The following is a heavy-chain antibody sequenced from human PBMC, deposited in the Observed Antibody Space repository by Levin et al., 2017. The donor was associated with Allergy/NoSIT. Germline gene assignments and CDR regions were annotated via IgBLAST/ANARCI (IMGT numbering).Heavy chain of an antibody. CDR1: GFTFSSYW. J-gene: IGHJ4*02. D-gene: IGHD3-16*01. CDR3: AREDYRSFDF. Sequence: QPGGSLRLSCAASGFTFSSYWVTWVRQAPGKGLEWVANIKPDGSETSYVDSVKGRFTISRDNARNSLYLQMNSLRVEDTAVYYCAREDYRSFDFWGQGTLVTVSS. V-gene: IGHV3-7*01. CDR2: IKPDGSET.